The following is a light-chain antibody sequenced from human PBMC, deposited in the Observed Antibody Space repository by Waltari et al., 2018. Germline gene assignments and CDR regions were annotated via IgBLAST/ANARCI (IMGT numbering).Light chain of an antibody. CDR1: REHSKYA. Sequence: QLVLPQSPSASASLGASVTLTCTLSREHSKYAIPWHQQQPEKGPRYLMNVDSDGSHNRGDGIPDLFSGSSSGAERFLTISSLQSEDEADYYCQTWAPGVRVFGGGTKLTVL. CDR2: VDSDGSH. V-gene: IGLV4-69*01. J-gene: IGLJ2*01. CDR3: QTWAPGVRV.